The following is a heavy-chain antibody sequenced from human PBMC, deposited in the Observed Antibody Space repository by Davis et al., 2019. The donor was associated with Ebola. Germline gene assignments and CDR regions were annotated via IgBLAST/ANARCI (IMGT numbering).Heavy chain of an antibody. CDR1: GFTFSSYG. CDR2: ISYDGSNK. D-gene: IGHD3-22*01. Sequence: PGGSLRLSCAASGFTFSSYGMHWVRQAPGKGLEWVAVISYDGSNKYYADSVKGRFTISRDNSKNTLYLQMNSLRAEATAVYYCAKGMSYDSSGYPLYGMDVWGQGTTVTVSS. V-gene: IGHV3-30*18. J-gene: IGHJ6*02. CDR3: AKGMSYDSSGYPLYGMDV.